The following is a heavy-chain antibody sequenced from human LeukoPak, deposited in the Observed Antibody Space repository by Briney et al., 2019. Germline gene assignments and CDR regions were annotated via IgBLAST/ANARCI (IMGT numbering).Heavy chain of an antibody. Sequence: PGGSLRLSCAASGFTFSGSAMQWVRQASGRGLEWVGRIRSKANNYATTYGASVKGRFTISRDDSKNTAYLQMNSLKTEDTAVYYCSRLGHDTLTGPIDDWGQGTLVTVSS. CDR1: GFTFSGSA. CDR3: SRLGHDTLTGPIDD. CDR2: IRSKANNYAT. J-gene: IGHJ4*02. V-gene: IGHV3-73*01. D-gene: IGHD3-9*01.